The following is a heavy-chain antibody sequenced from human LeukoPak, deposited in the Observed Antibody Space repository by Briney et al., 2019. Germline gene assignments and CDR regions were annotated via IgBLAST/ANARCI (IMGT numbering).Heavy chain of an antibody. J-gene: IGHJ4*02. V-gene: IGHV3-7*05. D-gene: IGHD3-9*01. CDR1: GFTFNNYW. CDR2: IQKDGTDK. Sequence: GGSLRLSCAASGFTFNNYWMTWVRQAPGKGLEWVANIQKDGTDKYYVDSVKGRFTISRDNSKNTLYLQMNSLRTEDTAVYYCAKAEGYDILTGLDYWGQGTLVTVSS. CDR3: AKAEGYDILTGLDY.